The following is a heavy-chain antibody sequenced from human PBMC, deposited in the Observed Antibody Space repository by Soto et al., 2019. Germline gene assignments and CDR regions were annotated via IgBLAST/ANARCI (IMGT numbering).Heavy chain of an antibody. Sequence: PLETLSLTCAVYGGSFSGHYWSWIRQTPGKGLEWIGEINQSGSTNYNPSLKSRVTISIDTSKNQFSLKLSSVTAADTAVYYCARGGLELGNFHFDYWGQGTLVTVSS. D-gene: IGHD1-7*01. CDR1: GGSFSGHY. CDR3: ARGGLELGNFHFDY. J-gene: IGHJ4*02. V-gene: IGHV4-34*01. CDR2: INQSGST.